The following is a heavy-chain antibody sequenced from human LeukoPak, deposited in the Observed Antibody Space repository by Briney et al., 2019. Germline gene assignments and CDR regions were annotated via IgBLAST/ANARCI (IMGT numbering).Heavy chain of an antibody. CDR3: ARKGRGSRSAGGRNWFDP. V-gene: IGHV4-4*02. D-gene: IGHD3-10*01. CDR1: GGSISSSNW. J-gene: IGHJ5*02. Sequence: PSGTLSLTCAVSGGSISSSNWWSWVRQPPGKGLEWIGEIYHSGSTNYNPSLKSRVTISVDKSKNQFSLKLSSVTAADTAVYYCARKGRGSRSAGGRNWFDPWGQGTLVTVSS. CDR2: IYHSGST.